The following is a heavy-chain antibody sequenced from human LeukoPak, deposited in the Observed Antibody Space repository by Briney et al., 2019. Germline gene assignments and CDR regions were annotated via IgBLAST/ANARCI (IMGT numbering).Heavy chain of an antibody. CDR1: GFTFSSYG. CDR2: ISSSSSTI. Sequence: GGSLRLSCAASGFTFSSYGMHWVRQAPGKGLEWVSYISSSSSTIYYADSVKGRFTISRDNAKNSLYLQMNGLRAEDTAVYYCARGVVATLDYWGPGTLVTVSS. V-gene: IGHV3-48*01. CDR3: ARGVVATLDY. D-gene: IGHD2-15*01. J-gene: IGHJ4*02.